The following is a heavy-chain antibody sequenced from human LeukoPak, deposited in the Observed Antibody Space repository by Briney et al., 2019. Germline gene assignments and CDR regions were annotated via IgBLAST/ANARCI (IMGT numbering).Heavy chain of an antibody. Sequence: ASVKVSCKASGYTFTSHFMHWVRQAPGQGLEWMGIINPSGGSTSYAQKFQGRVTMTRDMSTSTDYMELSRLRSDDTAVYYCAREVMGLYYFDYWGQGTLVTVSS. CDR3: AREVMGLYYFDY. J-gene: IGHJ4*02. CDR2: INPSGGST. CDR1: GYTFTSHF. D-gene: IGHD2-8*01. V-gene: IGHV1-46*01.